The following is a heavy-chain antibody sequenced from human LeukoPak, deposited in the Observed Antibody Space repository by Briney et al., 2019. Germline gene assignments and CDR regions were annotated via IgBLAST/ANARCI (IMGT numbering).Heavy chain of an antibody. Sequence: PGGSLRLSCAASGFTFSDYSMNWVRQATGKGLEWVSYISSIGATIYYADSVKGRFTISRDNAKNSLFLQMNSLRAEDTAVYYCALGVGYCSSTSCQGFDYWGQGTLVTVSS. J-gene: IGHJ4*02. CDR2: ISSIGATI. CDR3: ALGVGYCSSTSCQGFDY. V-gene: IGHV3-48*01. D-gene: IGHD2-2*01. CDR1: GFTFSDYS.